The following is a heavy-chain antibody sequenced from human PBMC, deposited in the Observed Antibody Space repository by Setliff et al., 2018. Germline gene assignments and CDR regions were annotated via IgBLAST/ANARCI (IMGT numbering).Heavy chain of an antibody. J-gene: IGHJ4*02. CDR1: GFTVSSSD. Sequence: GGSLRLSCATSGFTVSSSDMSWVRQAPGKGLEWISVLSGDGNAYYADSVKGRFTISGDTSKNALYLQMNSLRAEDTAVYYCRLWFGELSRDYWGPGTRGTSPQ. V-gene: IGHV3-53*01. D-gene: IGHD3-10*01. CDR3: RLWFGELSRDY. CDR2: LSGDGNA.